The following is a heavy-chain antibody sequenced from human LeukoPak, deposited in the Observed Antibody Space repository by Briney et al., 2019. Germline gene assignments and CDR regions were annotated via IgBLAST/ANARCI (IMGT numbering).Heavy chain of an antibody. Sequence: ASVKVSCKASGYTFTGYSIHWVRQAPGQGLEWMGWINPNSGGTNYAQKFQGRVTMTRDTSISTAYMELSRLRSDDTAVYYCARSQAHYGDYPLDYWGQGTLVTVSS. J-gene: IGHJ4*02. CDR3: ARSQAHYGDYPLDY. CDR1: GYTFTGYS. CDR2: INPNSGGT. D-gene: IGHD4-17*01. V-gene: IGHV1-2*02.